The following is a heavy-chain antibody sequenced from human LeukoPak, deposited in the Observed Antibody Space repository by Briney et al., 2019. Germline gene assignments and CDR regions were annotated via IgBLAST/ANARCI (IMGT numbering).Heavy chain of an antibody. CDR2: IYYSGST. CDR1: GGSISSGGYY. CDR3: AGDVTPPRYYGSGSPVRWFDP. Sequence: SEILSLTCTVSGGSISSGGYYWSWIRQHPGKGLEWIGYIYYSGSTYYNPSLKSRVTISVDTSKNQFSLKLSSVTAADTAVYYCAGDVTPPRYYGSGSPVRWFDPWGQGTLVTVSS. D-gene: IGHD3-10*01. J-gene: IGHJ5*02. V-gene: IGHV4-31*03.